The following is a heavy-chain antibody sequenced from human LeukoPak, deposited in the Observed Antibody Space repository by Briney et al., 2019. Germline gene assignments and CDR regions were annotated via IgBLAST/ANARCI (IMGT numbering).Heavy chain of an antibody. CDR2: IYYSGST. CDR1: GGSISSSSYY. J-gene: IGHJ4*02. Sequence: SETLSLTCTVSGGSISSSSYYWGWIRQPPGKGLEWIGSIYYSGSTYYNPSLKSRVTISVDTSKNQFSLKLSSVTAADTAVYYCARLLLETSPHFDYWGQGTLVTVSS. V-gene: IGHV4-39*01. D-gene: IGHD1-1*01. CDR3: ARLLLETSPHFDY.